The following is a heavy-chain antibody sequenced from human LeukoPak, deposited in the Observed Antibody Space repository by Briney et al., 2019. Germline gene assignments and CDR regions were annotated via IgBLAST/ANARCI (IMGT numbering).Heavy chain of an antibody. CDR1: GYTFTGYY. J-gene: IGHJ6*03. CDR2: INPNSGGT. D-gene: IGHD3-9*01. Sequence: ASVKVSCXASGYTFTGYYMHWVRQAPGQGLEWMGWINPNSGGTNYAQKFQGRVTMIRDTSISTAYMELSRLRSDDTAVYYCARLYYDILTGYYRYYYYYMDVWGKGTTVTVSS. CDR3: ARLYYDILTGYYRYYYYYMDV. V-gene: IGHV1-2*02.